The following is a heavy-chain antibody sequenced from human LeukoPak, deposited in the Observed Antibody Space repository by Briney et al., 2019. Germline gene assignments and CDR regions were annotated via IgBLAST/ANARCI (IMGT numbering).Heavy chain of an antibody. CDR2: VYYSGSA. Sequence: PSETLSLTCSVSGGSINFYYWSWVRQSPGKGLEWIGNVYYSGSANYNPSLQSRVTISVETSKNQFSLKLSSVTAADTAVYYCARMTWELSPFDYWGQGTLVTVSS. V-gene: IGHV4-59*08. J-gene: IGHJ4*02. CDR3: ARMTWELSPFDY. CDR1: GGSINFYY. D-gene: IGHD1-26*01.